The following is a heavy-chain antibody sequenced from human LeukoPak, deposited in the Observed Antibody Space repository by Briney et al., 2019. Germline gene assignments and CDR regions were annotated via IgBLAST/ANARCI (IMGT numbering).Heavy chain of an antibody. D-gene: IGHD1-26*01. J-gene: IGHJ4*02. CDR1: GFTVSSNS. CDR2: IYSDNT. CDR3: AREGSQSASGTYPGND. Sequence: PGGSLRLSCTVSGFTVSSNSMSWVRQAPGKGLEWVSFIYSDNTHYSDSVKGRFTISRDNSKNTLYLQMNSLRAEDTAVYYCAREGSQSASGTYPGNDWGQGTLVTVSS. V-gene: IGHV3-53*01.